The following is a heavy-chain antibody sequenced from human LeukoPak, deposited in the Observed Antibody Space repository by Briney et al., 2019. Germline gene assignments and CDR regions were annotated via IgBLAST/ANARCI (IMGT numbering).Heavy chain of an antibody. J-gene: IGHJ4*02. Sequence: PSETLSLICTVSGGSINSYYWNWIRQPAGKGLVWIGHIYTRGSTKYNPSLKSRVTMSIDTSKNQFSLNLYSVTAADTAVYYCATNYTAVSAFDSWGQGTLVTVSS. CDR2: IYTRGST. V-gene: IGHV4-4*07. CDR3: ATNYTAVSAFDS. CDR1: GGSINSYY. D-gene: IGHD6-19*01.